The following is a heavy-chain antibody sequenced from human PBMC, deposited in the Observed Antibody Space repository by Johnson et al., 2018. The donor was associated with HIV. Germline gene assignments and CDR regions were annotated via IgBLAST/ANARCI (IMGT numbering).Heavy chain of an antibody. CDR2: VAYDGGDK. Sequence: VQLVESGGGLVKPGGSLRLSCAASGFTFSNYAIHWVRQAPGKGLEWVAIVAYDGGDKYYADSVKGRFTISRDNSKSTLYLQMNSLRPEDTAVYYCAKERRAPRAFDIWGQGTMVTVSS. J-gene: IGHJ3*02. CDR1: GFTFSNYA. V-gene: IGHV3-30*18. CDR3: AKERRAPRAFDI.